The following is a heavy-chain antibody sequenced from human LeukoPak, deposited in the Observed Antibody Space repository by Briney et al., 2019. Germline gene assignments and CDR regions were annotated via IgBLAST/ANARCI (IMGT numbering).Heavy chain of an antibody. CDR1: GGSISSSSYY. CDR2: IYYSGST. CDR3: ARDHRVPWFDP. J-gene: IGHJ5*02. V-gene: IGHV4-39*07. Sequence: SETLSLTCTVSGGSISSSSYYWGWIRQPPGKGLEWIGSIYYSGSTYYNPSLKSRVTISVDTSKNQFSLKLSSVTAADTAVYYCARDHRVPWFDPWGQGTLVTVSS. D-gene: IGHD3-10*01.